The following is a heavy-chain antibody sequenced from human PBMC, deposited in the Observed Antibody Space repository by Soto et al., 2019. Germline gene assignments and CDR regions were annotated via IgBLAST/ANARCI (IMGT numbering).Heavy chain of an antibody. CDR3: AREYYDSSGYYGGYYYYYGMDV. Sequence: ASVKVSCKASGYTFTGYCMHWVRQASGQGLEWMGWINPNSGGTNYAQKFQGWVTMTRDTSISTAYMELSRLRSDDTAVYYCAREYYDSSGYYGGYYYYYGMDVWGQGTTVTVSS. D-gene: IGHD3-22*01. CDR2: INPNSGGT. V-gene: IGHV1-2*04. CDR1: GYTFTGYC. J-gene: IGHJ6*02.